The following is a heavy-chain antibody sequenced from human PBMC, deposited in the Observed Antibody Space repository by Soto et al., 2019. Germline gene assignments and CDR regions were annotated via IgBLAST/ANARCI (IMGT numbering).Heavy chain of an antibody. CDR1: GFTFSSYA. J-gene: IGHJ5*02. V-gene: IGHV3-23*01. CDR2: ISGSGGST. CDR3: AKDLGYSGYEWVVGWFDP. D-gene: IGHD5-12*01. Sequence: GGSLRLSCAASGFTFSSYAMSWVRQAPGKGLEWVSAISGSGGSTYYADSVKGRFTISRDNSKNTLYLQMNSLRAEDRAVYYCAKDLGYSGYEWVVGWFDPWGQGTLVTVSS.